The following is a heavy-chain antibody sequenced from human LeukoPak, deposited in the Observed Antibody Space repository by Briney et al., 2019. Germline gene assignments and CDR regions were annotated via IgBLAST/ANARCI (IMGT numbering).Heavy chain of an antibody. J-gene: IGHJ4*02. CDR2: ISSGSSTK. V-gene: IGHV3-48*04. CDR1: GFTFNSYS. CDR3: ARPPGDY. Sequence: GGSLRLSCAASGFTFNSYSMNWVRQAPGKGLEWVSYISSGSSTKYYADSVKGRFTISRDNAKNSLYLQMNSLRAEDTAVYYCARPPGDYWGQGTLVTVSS.